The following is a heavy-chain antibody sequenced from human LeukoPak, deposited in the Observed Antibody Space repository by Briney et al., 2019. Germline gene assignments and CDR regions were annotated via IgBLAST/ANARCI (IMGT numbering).Heavy chain of an antibody. CDR2: ISSSSSYI. D-gene: IGHD2-2*01. J-gene: IGHJ5*02. Sequence: EGSLRLSCAASGFTFSSYSMNWVRQAPGKGLEWVSSISSSSSYIYYADSVKGRFTISRDNAKNSLYLQMNSLRAEDTAVYYCASTDIVVVPTWGQGTLVTVSS. CDR1: GFTFSSYS. V-gene: IGHV3-21*01. CDR3: ASTDIVVVPT.